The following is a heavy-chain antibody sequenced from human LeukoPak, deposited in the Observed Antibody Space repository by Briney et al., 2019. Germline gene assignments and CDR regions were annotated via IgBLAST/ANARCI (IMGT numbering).Heavy chain of an antibody. CDR3: ARDLDYDILTGYPDY. Sequence: GGSLRLSCAASGFTFSSYSMNWVRQAPGKGLEWVSYISSSSSTIYYADSVKGRFTISRDNAKNSLYLQMNSLRAEDTAVYYCARDLDYDILTGYPDYWGQGTLVTVSS. J-gene: IGHJ4*02. CDR2: ISSSSSTI. V-gene: IGHV3-48*04. D-gene: IGHD3-9*01. CDR1: GFTFSSYS.